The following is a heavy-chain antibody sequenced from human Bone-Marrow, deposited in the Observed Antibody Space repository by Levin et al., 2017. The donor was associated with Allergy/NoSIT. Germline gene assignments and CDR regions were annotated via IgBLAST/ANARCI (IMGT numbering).Heavy chain of an antibody. J-gene: IGHJ4*02. Sequence: PGGSLRLSCAASGLTFSSYVMHWVRQAPGKGLEWVAVIWYDGSNKYYADSVKGRFTISRDNSKNTLYLQMNSLRAEDTAVYYCAREAGYYDSSGYQPFDYWGQGTLVTVSS. D-gene: IGHD3-22*01. V-gene: IGHV3-33*01. CDR2: IWYDGSNK. CDR3: AREAGYYDSSGYQPFDY. CDR1: GLTFSSYV.